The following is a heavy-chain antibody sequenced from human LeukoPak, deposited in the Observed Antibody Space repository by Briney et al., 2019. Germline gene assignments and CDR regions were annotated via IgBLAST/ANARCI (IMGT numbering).Heavy chain of an antibody. CDR1: GGSISSYY. CDR2: IYYSGST. V-gene: IGHV4-59*01. Sequence: PSETLSLTCTVSGGSISSYYWSWIRQPPGKGLEWIGYIYYSGSTNCNPSLKSRVTISGDTSKNQFSLKLSSVTAADTAVYYCARDRGLGTWFDPWGQGTLVTVSS. D-gene: IGHD1-1*01. CDR3: ARDRGLGTWFDP. J-gene: IGHJ5*02.